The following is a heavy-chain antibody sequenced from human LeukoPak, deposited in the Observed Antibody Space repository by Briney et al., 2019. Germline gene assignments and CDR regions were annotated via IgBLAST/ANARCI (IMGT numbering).Heavy chain of an antibody. V-gene: IGHV1-58*02. J-gene: IGHJ6*03. D-gene: IGHD6-6*01. Sequence: GTSVKVSCKASGFTFTSSAMQWVRQARGQRLEWIGWIVVGSGNTNYAQKFQERVTITSDMSTSTAYMELSSLKSDDTAVYYCAADLGSSGRRDYYYYYMDVWGKGTTVTVSS. CDR2: IVVGSGNT. CDR1: GFTFTSSA. CDR3: AADLGSSGRRDYYYYYMDV.